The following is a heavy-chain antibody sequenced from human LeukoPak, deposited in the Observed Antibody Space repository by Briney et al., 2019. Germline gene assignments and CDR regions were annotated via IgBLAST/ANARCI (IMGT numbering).Heavy chain of an antibody. CDR3: ARVPVGATDAFDI. D-gene: IGHD1-26*01. V-gene: IGHV4-38-2*02. CDR2: IYHSGST. CDR1: GYSISSGYY. J-gene: IGHJ3*02. Sequence: SETLSLTCTVSGYSISSGYYWGWIRQPPGKGLEWIGSIYHSGSTYYNPSLKSRVTISVDTSKNQFSLKLSSVTAADTAVYYCARVPVGATDAFDIWGQGTMVTVSS.